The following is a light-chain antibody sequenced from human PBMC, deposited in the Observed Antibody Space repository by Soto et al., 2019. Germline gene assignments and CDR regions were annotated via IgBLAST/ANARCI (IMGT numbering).Light chain of an antibody. V-gene: IGKV1-5*03. CDR3: QQYNSYSQT. J-gene: IGKJ1*01. CDR1: QSISSR. Sequence: DIQMTQSPSTLSASVGDRVTITCRASQSISSRLAWYQQKPGKAPKLLIYKASSLESGVPSRFSGSGSGTEFTLTISSLQPDDFATYYCQQYNSYSQTFGQGTKVDIK. CDR2: KAS.